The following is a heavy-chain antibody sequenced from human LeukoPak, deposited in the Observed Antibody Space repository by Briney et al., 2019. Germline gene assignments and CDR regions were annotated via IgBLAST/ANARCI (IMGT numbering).Heavy chain of an antibody. V-gene: IGHV4-30-2*01. CDR3: ARDGATGGWFDP. J-gene: IGHJ5*02. Sequence: PSGTLPLTCAVSDGSINSGDYSWSWIRQPPGKGLEWIGYIYHSGSTYYNPSLKSRVTITVDRSKNQLSLKLTSVTAADTAVYYCARDGATGGWFDPWGQGTLVTVSS. D-gene: IGHD1-26*01. CDR1: DGSINSGDYS. CDR2: IYHSGST.